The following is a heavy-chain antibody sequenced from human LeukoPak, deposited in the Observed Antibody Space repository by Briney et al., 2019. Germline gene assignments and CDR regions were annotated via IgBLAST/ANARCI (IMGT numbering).Heavy chain of an antibody. J-gene: IGHJ4*02. CDR2: IYNTGST. CDR3: ARGHYDSRGYSEPFDY. CDR1: GGSISSYY. D-gene: IGHD3-22*01. V-gene: IGHV4-59*01. Sequence: SETLSLTCTVSGGSISSYYWNWIRRPPGKGLEWIGYIYNTGSTNCNPSLKSRVAISVDTSKNQFSLKLSSVTAADTAIYYCARGHYDSRGYSEPFDYWGQGTVVTVSS.